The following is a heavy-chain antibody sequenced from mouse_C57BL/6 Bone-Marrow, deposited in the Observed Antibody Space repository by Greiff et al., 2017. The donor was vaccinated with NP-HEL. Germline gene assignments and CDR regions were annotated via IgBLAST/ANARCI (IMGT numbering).Heavy chain of an antibody. CDR3: ARTYYGKGGYYFDY. CDR2: INPYNGGT. J-gene: IGHJ2*01. CDR1: GYTFTDYY. D-gene: IGHD2-10*01. V-gene: IGHV1-19*01. Sequence: QLQQSGPVLVKPGASVKMSCKASGYTFTDYYMNWVKQSHGKSLEWIGVINPYNGGTSYNQKFKGKATLTVDKSSSTAYMELNSLTSEDSAVYYCARTYYGKGGYYFDYWGQGSTLTVSS.